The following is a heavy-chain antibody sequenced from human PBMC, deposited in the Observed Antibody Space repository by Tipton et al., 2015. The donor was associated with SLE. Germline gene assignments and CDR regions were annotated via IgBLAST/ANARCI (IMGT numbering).Heavy chain of an antibody. V-gene: IGHV3-30*04. CDR2: ISYDGSNK. Sequence: SLRLSCAASGFTFSSYAMHWVRQAPGKGLEWVAVISYDGSNKYYADSVKGRFTISRDNSKNTLYLQMNSLRAEDTAVYYCARPVAEGGRYYYGMDVWGQGTTVTVSS. CDR3: ARPVAEGGRYYYGMDV. CDR1: GFTFSSYA. D-gene: IGHD6-19*01. J-gene: IGHJ6*02.